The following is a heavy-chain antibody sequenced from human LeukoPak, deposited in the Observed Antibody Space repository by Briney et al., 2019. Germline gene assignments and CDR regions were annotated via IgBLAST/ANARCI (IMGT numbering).Heavy chain of an antibody. V-gene: IGHV3-30*03. CDR3: ARDVHSSGYSSSFDY. CDR2: ISYDGSNK. Sequence: PGGSLRLSCVASEFTFRSYDMHWVRQAPGKGLEWVAVISYDGSNKDYADSVKGRFTISRDNAKNSLYLQMNSLRAEDTAVYYCARDVHSSGYSSSFDYWGQGTLVTVSS. D-gene: IGHD3-22*01. CDR1: EFTFRSYD. J-gene: IGHJ4*02.